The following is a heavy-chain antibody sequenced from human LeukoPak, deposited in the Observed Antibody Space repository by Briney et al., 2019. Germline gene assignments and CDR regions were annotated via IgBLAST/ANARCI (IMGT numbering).Heavy chain of an antibody. D-gene: IGHD4-23*01. V-gene: IGHV3-53*01. J-gene: IGHJ6*03. Sequence: GGSLRLSCAASGFTFSSNYMSWVRQAPGKGLEWVSVIYSGGNIHYADSVKGRFAISRDNSKNTVYFQMNSLRAEDTAVYYCARVAWPVGGNFLSYYYYMDVWGKGTTVTVSS. CDR1: GFTFSSNY. CDR2: IYSGGNI. CDR3: ARVAWPVGGNFLSYYYYMDV.